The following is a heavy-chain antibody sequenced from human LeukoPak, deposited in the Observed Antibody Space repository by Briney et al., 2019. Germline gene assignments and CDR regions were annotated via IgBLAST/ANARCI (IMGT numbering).Heavy chain of an antibody. D-gene: IGHD3-10*01. Sequence: SVKGRFAISRDNSKNTLYLQMSSLRAEDTAVYYCARHRRGYYGSGRMYYFDYWGQGTLVTVSS. J-gene: IGHJ4*02. CDR3: ARHRRGYYGSGRMYYFDY. V-gene: IGHV3-30*09.